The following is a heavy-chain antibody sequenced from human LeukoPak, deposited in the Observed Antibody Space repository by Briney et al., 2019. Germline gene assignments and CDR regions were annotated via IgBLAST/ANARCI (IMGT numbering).Heavy chain of an antibody. CDR1: GFTVSSNS. D-gene: IGHD5-24*01. CDR3: AREFRGYNRLRIYYYYMDV. J-gene: IGHJ6*03. CDR2: IYSDNT. V-gene: IGHV3-53*01. Sequence: GGSLRLSCTVSGFTVSSNSMSWVRQAPGKGLEWVSFIYSDNTHYSDSVKGRFTISRDNSKNTLYLQMNSLRAEDTAVYYCAREFRGYNRLRIYYYYMDVWGKGTTVTVSS.